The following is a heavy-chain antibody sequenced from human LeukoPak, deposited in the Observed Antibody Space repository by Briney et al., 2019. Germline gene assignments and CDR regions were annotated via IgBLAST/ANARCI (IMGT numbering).Heavy chain of an antibody. Sequence: GRSLRLSCAASGFIFDNYAMNWVRQASGKGLEWVSGINWNSDNIGYADSVKGRFTISRDSGENSLYLQMNSLRPEDTAVYYCAKDQGSSWPYYGMDVWGQGTTVTVSS. J-gene: IGHJ6*02. CDR1: GFIFDNYA. V-gene: IGHV3-9*01. CDR3: AKDQGSSWPYYGMDV. CDR2: INWNSDNI. D-gene: IGHD6-13*01.